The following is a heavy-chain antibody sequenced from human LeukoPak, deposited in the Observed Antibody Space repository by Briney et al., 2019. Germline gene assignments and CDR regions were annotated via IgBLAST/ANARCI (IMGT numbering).Heavy chain of an antibody. Sequence: PGGSLRLSCAASGFTVSSNYMSWVRQAPGKGLEWVSVIYSGGCTYYADSVKGRFTISRDNSKNTLYLQMNSLRAEDTAVYYCARGVTMVTYYYYYYYGMDVWGQGTTVTVSS. CDR1: GFTVSSNY. CDR3: ARGVTMVTYYYYYYYGMDV. D-gene: IGHD3-10*01. J-gene: IGHJ6*02. CDR2: IYSGGCT. V-gene: IGHV3-53*01.